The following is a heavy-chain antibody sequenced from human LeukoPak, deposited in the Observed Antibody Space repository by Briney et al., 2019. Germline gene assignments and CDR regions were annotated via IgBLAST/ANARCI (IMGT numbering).Heavy chain of an antibody. CDR1: GYTFSSYW. V-gene: IGHV5-51*01. J-gene: IGHJ4*02. CDR3: ARRNPMSGDSFDY. Sequence: GESLRISCRGSGYTFSSYWIAWVRQMPGKGLEWMGLVYPGDSDAKYSPSFQGQVTLSADQSINTAYLQWTSLKASDTAMYYCARRNPMSGDSFDYWGQGTLVSVSS. CDR2: VYPGDSDA. D-gene: IGHD4-17*01.